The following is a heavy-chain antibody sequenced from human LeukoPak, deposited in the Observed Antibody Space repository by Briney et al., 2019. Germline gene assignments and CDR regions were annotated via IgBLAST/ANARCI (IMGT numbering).Heavy chain of an antibody. CDR2: MNPNSGGT. CDR3: ASTYRSGWYFDY. D-gene: IGHD6-19*01. J-gene: IGHJ4*02. V-gene: IGHV1-2*02. CDR1: GYRFTDYF. Sequence: ASVKVSCKASGYRFTDYFIDWVRHAPAQGLEWMGWMNPNSGGTNYAQNFQGRVTMTRDTSINSAYMELSSLRSDDTAVFYCASTYRSGWYFDYWGQGTLVTVSS.